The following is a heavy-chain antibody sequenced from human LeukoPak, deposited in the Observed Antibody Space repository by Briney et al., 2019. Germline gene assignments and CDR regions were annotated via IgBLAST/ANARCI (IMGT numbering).Heavy chain of an antibody. D-gene: IGHD6-6*01. V-gene: IGHV3-21*01. Sequence: GRSLRPSCAASGVTLSSYTINWVCQAPEEELERVSSISSSSSYIYYADSVKGRFLISRDNAKNSLYLQMNSLSADDKAVYYCARGDVYSSSSVDVWGKGTTVTVSS. CDR2: ISSSSSYI. CDR1: GVTLSSYT. J-gene: IGHJ6*04. CDR3: ARGDVYSSSSVDV.